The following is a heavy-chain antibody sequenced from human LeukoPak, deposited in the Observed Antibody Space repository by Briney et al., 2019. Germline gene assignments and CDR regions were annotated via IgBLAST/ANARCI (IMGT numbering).Heavy chain of an antibody. CDR1: GYTFTSYG. D-gene: IGHD6-19*01. J-gene: IGHJ3*02. Sequence: ASVKVSCKASGYTFTSYGISWVRQAPGQGLEWMGWISAYNGNTNYAQKLQGRVTMTTDTSTSTAYVELRSLRSDDTAVYYCARGDSSGWYTHQDAFDIWGQGTMVTVSS. CDR3: ARGDSSGWYTHQDAFDI. CDR2: ISAYNGNT. V-gene: IGHV1-18*01.